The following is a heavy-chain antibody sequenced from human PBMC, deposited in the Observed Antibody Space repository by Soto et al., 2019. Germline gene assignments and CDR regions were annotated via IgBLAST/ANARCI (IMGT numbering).Heavy chain of an antibody. CDR1: GFTFTTYS. CDR3: ARDSASYGSAFDI. CDR2: ISSSSNYI. V-gene: IGHV3-21*01. Sequence: EVHLVESGGGLVKPGGSLRLSCAASGFTFTTYSMNWVRQAPGKGLEWVSSISSSSNYIYYADSVKGRFTISRDNAKNSLYLQMNSLRAEDTAVYYSARDSASYGSAFDIWGQGTMVTVSS. J-gene: IGHJ3*02. D-gene: IGHD5-18*01.